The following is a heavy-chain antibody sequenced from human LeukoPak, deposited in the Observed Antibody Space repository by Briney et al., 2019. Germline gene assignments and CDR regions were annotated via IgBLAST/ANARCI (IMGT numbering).Heavy chain of an antibody. CDR2: IYTTGST. CDR3: ARAIWFGEGHDY. D-gene: IGHD3-10*01. J-gene: IGHJ4*02. CDR1: GGSISTFY. Sequence: SETLSLTCTVSGGSISTFYWSWIRQPAGKGLEWIGRIYTTGSTNYNPSLKSRVTMSVDTSKNQFSLKLSSVTAADTAVYYCARAIWFGEGHDYWGQGTLVTVSS. V-gene: IGHV4-4*07.